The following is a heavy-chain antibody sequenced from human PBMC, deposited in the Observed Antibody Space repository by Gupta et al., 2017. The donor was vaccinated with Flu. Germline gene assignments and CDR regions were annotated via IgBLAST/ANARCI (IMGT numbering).Heavy chain of an antibody. J-gene: IGHJ5*02. Sequence: MSWVRHMPGKGLEWVATIKQDGSDQDYVDSVKGRFTISRDSAKNSLFLQMNGLRVEDTAIYYCARGSHDSKYRCFETWGQGTRVTVSS. V-gene: IGHV3-7*01. CDR3: ARGSHDSKYRCFET. CDR2: IKQDGSDQ. D-gene: IGHD4-4*01.